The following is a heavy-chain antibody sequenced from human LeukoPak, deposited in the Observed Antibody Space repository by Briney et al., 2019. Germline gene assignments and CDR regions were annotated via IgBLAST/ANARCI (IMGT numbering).Heavy chain of an antibody. Sequence: GSLRLSCAASGFTYRNYGMHWVRRAPGKGLEWVTFIRNDGSGKYYADSVRGRFTISRDDSKNTLYLQMNSLRAEDTAVYHCEQDRDWGFGYWGRGTLVTVSS. CDR2: IRNDGSGK. CDR1: GFTYRNYG. J-gene: IGHJ4*02. CDR3: EQDRDWGFGY. V-gene: IGHV3-30*02. D-gene: IGHD7-27*01.